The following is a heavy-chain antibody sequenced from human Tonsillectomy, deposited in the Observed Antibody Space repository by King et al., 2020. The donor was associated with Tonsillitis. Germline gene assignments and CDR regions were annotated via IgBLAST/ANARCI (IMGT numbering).Heavy chain of an antibody. CDR3: TTERNCGGDCYSRYFQH. D-gene: IGHD2-21*01. J-gene: IGHJ1*01. CDR2: IKSKTDGGTT. Sequence: VQLVESGGGLVKPGGSLRLSCAASGFTFSKAWMSWVRQAPGKGLEWVGRIKSKTDGGTTDYAAPMKGRFTISRDDAKNRLYLQMNSRKTEDTAVYYWTTERNCGGDCYSRYFQHWGQGTLVTVSS. CDR1: GFTFSKAW. V-gene: IGHV3-15*01.